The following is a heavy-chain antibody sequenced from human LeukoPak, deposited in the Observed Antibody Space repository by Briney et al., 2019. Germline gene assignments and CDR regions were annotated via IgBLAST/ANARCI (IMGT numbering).Heavy chain of an antibody. CDR1: GYTFTAYP. J-gene: IGHJ4*02. CDR3: ARVQGNYDSSDYAYDF. V-gene: IGHV7-4-1*02. Sequence: GASVKVSCKASGYTFTAYPLNWVRQAPGQGLEWVGWIHTNTGNPTYAQGFTGRFVFSLDTSVSTAYLQISSLKAEDTAVYYCARVQGNYDSSDYAYDFWGQGTLVTVSS. D-gene: IGHD3-22*01. CDR2: IHTNTGNP.